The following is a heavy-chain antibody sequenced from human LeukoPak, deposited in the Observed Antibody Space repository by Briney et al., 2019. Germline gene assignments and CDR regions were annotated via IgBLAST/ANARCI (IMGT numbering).Heavy chain of an antibody. D-gene: IGHD3-10*01. V-gene: IGHV3-7*01. CDR1: GFTFSSYW. Sequence: GGSLRLSCAASGFTFSSYWMSWVSQAPGKGLEWVANIKQDGSKKNYVDSVKGRFTISRDNAKNSLYLQMNSLRAEDTAVYYCAGRSGSFDYWGQGTLVTVSS. CDR3: AGRSGSFDY. J-gene: IGHJ4*02. CDR2: IKQDGSKK.